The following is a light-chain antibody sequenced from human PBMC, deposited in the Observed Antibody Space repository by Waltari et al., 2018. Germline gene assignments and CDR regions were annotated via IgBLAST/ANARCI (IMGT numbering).Light chain of an antibody. CDR1: QSVLYSPNNYNY. V-gene: IGKV4-1*01. J-gene: IGKJ3*01. Sequence: DIVMTQSPDSLAVSLAERATINCKSSQSVLYSPNNYNYLAWYQQKPGQPPNLLIYWASTRESGVPDRFSGSGSGTDFTLTISSLQAEDVAVYYCQQYYSTPFTFGPGTKVDIK. CDR2: WAS. CDR3: QQYYSTPFT.